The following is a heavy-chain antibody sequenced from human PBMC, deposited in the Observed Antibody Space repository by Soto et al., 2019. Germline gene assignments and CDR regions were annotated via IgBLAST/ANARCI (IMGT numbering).Heavy chain of an antibody. CDR2: IYHSGST. CDR3: ARVGYCSGGSCSGSGWFDP. J-gene: IGHJ5*02. CDR1: GGSISSGGYS. V-gene: IGHV4-30-2*01. Sequence: SETLSLTCAVSGGSISSGGYSWSWIRQPPGKGLEWIGYIYHSGSTYYNPSLKSRVPISVERSKNQFSLTLSSVTAADTAVYDCARVGYCSGGSCSGSGWFDPWGQGTLVTVSS. D-gene: IGHD2-15*01.